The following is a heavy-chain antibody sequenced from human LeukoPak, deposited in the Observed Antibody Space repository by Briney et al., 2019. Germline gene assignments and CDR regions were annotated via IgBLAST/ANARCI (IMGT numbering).Heavy chain of an antibody. CDR3: ARGPAGAFDI. V-gene: IGHV4-59*12. D-gene: IGHD1-14*01. CDR1: GGSISSYY. CDR2: IYYSGST. J-gene: IGHJ3*02. Sequence: SSETLSLTCTVSGGSISSYYWSWIRQPPGKGLEWIGYIYYSGSTNYNPSLKSRVTISVDTSKNQFSLKLSSVTAADTAVYYCARGPAGAFDIWGQGTMVTVSS.